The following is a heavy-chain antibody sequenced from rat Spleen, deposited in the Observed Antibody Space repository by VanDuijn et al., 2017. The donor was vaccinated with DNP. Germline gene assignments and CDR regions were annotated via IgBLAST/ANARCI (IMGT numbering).Heavy chain of an antibody. CDR3: ARDYYSSPYY. CDR1: GFSLTSYH. V-gene: IGHV2-27*01. J-gene: IGHJ2*01. Sequence: QVQLKESGPGLVQPSQTLSLTCTVSGFSLTSYHVHWVRQPPGKGLEWMGRIQNGGSSDDNSALKSRISITRDNSKGQVFLKMNSVQTEDTAMYCCARDYYSSPYYWGQGVMVTVSS. CDR2: IQNGGSS. D-gene: IGHD1-2*01.